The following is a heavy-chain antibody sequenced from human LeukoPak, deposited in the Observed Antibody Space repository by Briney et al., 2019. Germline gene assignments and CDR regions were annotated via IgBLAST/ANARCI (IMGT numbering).Heavy chain of an antibody. CDR2: LSHSGST. D-gene: IGHD3-10*01. V-gene: IGHV4-38-2*02. CDR3: ARGGYYGSGNDFRFDP. CDR1: GYSISSNYF. J-gene: IGHJ5*02. Sequence: SETLSLTCTVSGYSISSNYFWGWIRQSPGKGLEWIGSLSHSGSTYYNPSLKSRVTLSVDTSKNHFSLRLTSVPAADTAVYYCARGGYYGSGNDFRFDPWGQGTLVTVSS.